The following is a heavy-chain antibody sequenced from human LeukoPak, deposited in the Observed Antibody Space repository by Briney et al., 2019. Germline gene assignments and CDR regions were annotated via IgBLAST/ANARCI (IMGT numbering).Heavy chain of an antibody. V-gene: IGHV4-59*12. J-gene: IGHJ2*01. D-gene: IGHD3-22*01. Sequence: SETLSLTCTVSGGSISSYYWNWIRQPPGKGLEWIGYIYYSGSTYYNPSLKSRVTISVDRSKNQFSLKLSSVTAADTAVYYCARASYYYDSSAPRDWYFDLWGRGTLVTVSS. CDR3: ARASYYYDSSAPRDWYFDL. CDR2: IYYSGST. CDR1: GGSISSYY.